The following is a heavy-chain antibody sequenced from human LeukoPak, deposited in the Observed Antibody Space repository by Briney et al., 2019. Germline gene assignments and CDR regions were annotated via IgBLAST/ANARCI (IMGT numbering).Heavy chain of an antibody. Sequence: GGSLRLSCAASGFTFSSSEMTWVRQAPGKGLEWLSYIHSTGSPIYYADSVKGRFTISRDNAKNSLYLQMNSLRAEDTAVYYYERRVGVWGQGTLVTVSS. CDR1: GFTFSSSE. V-gene: IGHV3-48*03. J-gene: IGHJ4*02. CDR3: ERRVGV. CDR2: IHSTGSPI. D-gene: IGHD3-10*01.